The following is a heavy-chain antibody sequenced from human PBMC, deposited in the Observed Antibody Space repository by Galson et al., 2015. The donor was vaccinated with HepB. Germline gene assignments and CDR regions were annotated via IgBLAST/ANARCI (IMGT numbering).Heavy chain of an antibody. CDR3: ARGLFGGYCSGGSCYFDY. V-gene: IGHV3-33*01. Sequence: SLRLSCAASGFTFSSYGMHWVRQAPGKGLEWVAVIWYDGSNKYYADSVKGRFTISRDNSKNTLYLQMNSLRAEDTAVYYCARGLFGGYCSGGSCYFDYWGQGTLVTVS. D-gene: IGHD2-15*01. J-gene: IGHJ4*02. CDR1: GFTFSSYG. CDR2: IWYDGSNK.